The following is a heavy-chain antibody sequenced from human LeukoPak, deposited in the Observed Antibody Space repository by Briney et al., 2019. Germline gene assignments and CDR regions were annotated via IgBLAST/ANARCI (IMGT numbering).Heavy chain of an antibody. CDR3: ARDARGWSGFDY. V-gene: IGHV4-4*07. D-gene: IGHD3-3*01. J-gene: IGHJ4*02. CDR2: IYTTGNT. CDR1: GGSISSYY. Sequence: SETLPLTCSVSGGSISSYYWSWIRQPAGKGREWIGRIYTTGNTDYNPYLKSRVTMSVDTSKNQFSLNLDYVTAADTAVYYCARDARGWSGFDYWGQGTLVTVSS.